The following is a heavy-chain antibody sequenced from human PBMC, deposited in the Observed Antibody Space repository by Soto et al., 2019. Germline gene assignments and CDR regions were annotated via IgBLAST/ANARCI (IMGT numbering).Heavy chain of an antibody. J-gene: IGHJ6*03. CDR1: GGSITSSGSA. CDR3: AREMGFCTTTSCHAGPLYYYMDV. Sequence: SETLSLTCSASGGSITSSGSAWGWIRQSPGKGLEWIGEIYNSGSTNYNPSLKSRVTISVDTSQNQFSLRLSSVTAADTAVYYCAREMGFCTTTSCHAGPLYYYMDVWGKGTTVTVSS. CDR2: IYNSGST. D-gene: IGHD2-2*01. V-gene: IGHV4-61*08.